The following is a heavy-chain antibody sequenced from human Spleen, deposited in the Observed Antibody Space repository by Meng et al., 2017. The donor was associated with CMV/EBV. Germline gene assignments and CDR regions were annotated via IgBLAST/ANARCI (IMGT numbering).Heavy chain of an antibody. D-gene: IGHD2-21*01. CDR1: FSDHV. J-gene: IGHJ5*02. V-gene: IGHV1-69*10. CDR2: ITLIVGFI. Sequence: FSDHVINWVRQAPGQGLEWLGGITLIVGFITYAQKFEGRVRITADRSTSTTYMEVNSLGYEDTAVYYCATGERAYCGGDCYFSRWFDPWGQGTLVTVSS. CDR3: ATGERAYCGGDCYFSRWFDP.